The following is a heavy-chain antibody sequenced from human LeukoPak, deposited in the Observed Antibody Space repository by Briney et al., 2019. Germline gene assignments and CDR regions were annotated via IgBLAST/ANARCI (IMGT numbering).Heavy chain of an antibody. J-gene: IGHJ4*02. CDR2: IYYSGST. CDR3: ARQTGSGLFILP. D-gene: IGHD3/OR15-3a*01. CDR1: GGSISSSSYY. V-gene: IGHV4-39*07. Sequence: SETLSLTCTVSGGSISSSSYYWGWIGPPPGKGLEWIGSIYYSGSTYYNPSLKSRVTIPVDTSKHQFSPKLSSVTAAHPAVYYCARQTGSGLFILPGGERTLVTLSS.